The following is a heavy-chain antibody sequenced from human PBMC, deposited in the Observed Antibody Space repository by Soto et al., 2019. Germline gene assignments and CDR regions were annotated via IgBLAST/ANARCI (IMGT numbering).Heavy chain of an antibody. CDR1: GGTLNSGGFF. CDR3: AVLYCSGNSCSFGGAFDV. Sequence: QVQLQESGPGLVKPSETLSLTCTVSGGTLNSGGFFWTWMRQHPGEGLEWIGYIDYSGSAYYNPSLYSRVTMSLDTSNDQFSLKVTSVTAADTAVYYCAVLYCSGNSCSFGGAFDVWGQGTMVTVSS. D-gene: IGHD2-2*01. V-gene: IGHV4-31*03. CDR2: IDYSGSA. J-gene: IGHJ3*01.